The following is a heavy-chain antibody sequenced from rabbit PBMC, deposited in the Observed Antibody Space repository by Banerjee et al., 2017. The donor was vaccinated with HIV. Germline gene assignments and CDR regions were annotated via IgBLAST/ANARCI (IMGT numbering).Heavy chain of an antibody. CDR2: INTSTGNT. V-gene: IGHV1S45*01. J-gene: IGHJ4*01. D-gene: IGHD6-1*01. CDR3: VKEYVDYTGYGYGGL. Sequence: QEQLVESGGGLVQPEGSLTLTCKASGFDFSSNVMCWVRQAPGKGLEWIAYINTSTGNTVYASGAKGRFTISKTSSTTVTLQMTSLTAADTATYFCVKEYVDYTGYGYGGLWGPGTLVTVS. CDR1: GFDFSSNV.